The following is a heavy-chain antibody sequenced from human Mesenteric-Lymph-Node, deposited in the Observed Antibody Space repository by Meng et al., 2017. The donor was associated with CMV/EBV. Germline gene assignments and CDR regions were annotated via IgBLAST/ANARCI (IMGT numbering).Heavy chain of an antibody. J-gene: IGHJ4*02. V-gene: IGHV4-30-4*08. Sequence: SETLSLTCTVSGGSISSGDYYWSWLRQPPGKGLEWIGYIYYSGSTYYNPSLKSRVTISVDTSKNQLSLKMSRVTAEDTAVYYCARDYCSSTSCYNFDYWGQGTMVTVSS. CDR3: ARDYCSSTSCYNFDY. CDR1: GGSISSGDYY. CDR2: IYYSGST. D-gene: IGHD2-2*02.